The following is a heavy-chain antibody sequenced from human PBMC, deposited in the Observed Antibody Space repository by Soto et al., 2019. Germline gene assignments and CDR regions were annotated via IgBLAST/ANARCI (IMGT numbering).Heavy chain of an antibody. V-gene: IGHV3-48*02. J-gene: IGHJ3*02. CDR1: GFPFSAFS. Sequence: GGSLRLSCASSGFPFSAFSMNWVRHAPGKGLEWVAYISSSGSTIYYADSVKGRFTISRDNAKTSLYLQMDSLRDEDTAVYYCAREGGRHCSPSRCYNAFDIWGQGTTVTVSS. CDR2: ISSSGSTI. CDR3: AREGGRHCSPSRCYNAFDI. D-gene: IGHD2-15*01.